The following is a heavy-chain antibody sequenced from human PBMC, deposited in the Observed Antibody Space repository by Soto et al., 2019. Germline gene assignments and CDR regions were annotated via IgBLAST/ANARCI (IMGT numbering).Heavy chain of an antibody. J-gene: IGHJ4*02. Sequence: QVQLVESGGGVVQPGRSLRLSCAVSGFSFSSFAMHWVRQAPGKGLDWVAAISPDGGYTPYADSVKGRFTISRDNSKNTLLFQINNLRTEDTAVYHCERDEGVGGTLGLPTGNEYWGQGSLVTVSS. CDR1: GFSFSSFA. CDR3: ERDEGVGGTLGLPTGNEY. V-gene: IGHV3-30*03. CDR2: ISPDGGYT. D-gene: IGHD1-26*01.